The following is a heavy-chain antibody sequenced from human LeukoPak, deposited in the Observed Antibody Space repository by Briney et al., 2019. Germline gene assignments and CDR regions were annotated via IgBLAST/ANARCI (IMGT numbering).Heavy chain of an antibody. J-gene: IGHJ4*02. CDR2: ISSSSGYI. V-gene: IGHV3-21*01. CDR1: GFTFSSYN. Sequence: GGSLRLSCAASGFTFSSYNMNWVRQAPGKGLEWVSSISSSSGYIYYADSVKGRFTISRDNAKNSLYLQMNSLRAEDTAVYYCARRYCSSTNCYAFDSWGQGTLVTVSS. D-gene: IGHD2-2*01. CDR3: ARRYCSSTNCYAFDS.